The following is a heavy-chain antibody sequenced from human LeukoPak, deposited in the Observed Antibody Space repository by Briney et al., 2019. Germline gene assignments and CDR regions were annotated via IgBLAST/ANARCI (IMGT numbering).Heavy chain of an antibody. D-gene: IGHD1-26*01. CDR1: GGSISSGDYY. J-gene: IGHJ4*02. CDR3: ASIVGASTFDY. Sequence: SETLSLTCTVSGGSISSGDYYWSWIRQPPGKGLEWIGYIYYSGSTYYNPSLKSRVTISVDTSKNQFSLKLSSVTAADTAVYYCASIVGASTFDYWGQGTLVTVSS. V-gene: IGHV4-30-4*01. CDR2: IYYSGST.